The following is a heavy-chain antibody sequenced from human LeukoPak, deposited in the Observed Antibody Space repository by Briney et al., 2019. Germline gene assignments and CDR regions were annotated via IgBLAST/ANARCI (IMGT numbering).Heavy chain of an antibody. J-gene: IGHJ4*02. CDR2: ISCSGSTI. Sequence: GGSLRLSCAASGFTFSSYEMNWVRQAPGKGLEGVSYISCSGSTIYSADSVKGRFTISRDNAKDSLYLQMNSLRAEDTAVYYCARAPPVYCGQRTLVTVSS. CDR3: ARAPPVY. V-gene: IGHV3-48*03. CDR1: GFTFSSYE.